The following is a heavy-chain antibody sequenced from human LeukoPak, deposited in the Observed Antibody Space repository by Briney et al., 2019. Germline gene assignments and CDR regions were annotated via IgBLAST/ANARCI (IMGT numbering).Heavy chain of an antibody. CDR2: IYNGVNT. CDR1: GASVSSASY. Sequence: RASETLSLTCTVSGASVSSASYWTWIRQPPGKGVERIAHIYNGVNTNYNPSLKSRVTISVDTSKNQFSLRLNSVTAADTAVYYCARSRAFNSGAFDPWGQGSLVTVSS. V-gene: IGHV4-61*01. J-gene: IGHJ5*02. CDR3: ARSRAFNSGAFDP. D-gene: IGHD1-26*01.